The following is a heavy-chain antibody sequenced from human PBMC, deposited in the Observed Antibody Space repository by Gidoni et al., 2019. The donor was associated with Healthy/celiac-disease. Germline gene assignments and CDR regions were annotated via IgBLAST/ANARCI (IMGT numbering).Heavy chain of an antibody. V-gene: IGHV6-1*01. Sequence: QVQLQQSGPGLVKPSQPRSLTCALPGDSVPSNSPAWNWIRQSPSRGLEWLGRTYYRSKWYNDYAVSVKSRITINPDTSKNQFSLQLNSVTPEDTAVYYCAREGAPVITGTLYGMDVWGQGTTVTVSS. CDR1: GDSVPSNSPA. J-gene: IGHJ6*02. D-gene: IGHD1-20*01. CDR3: AREGAPVITGTLYGMDV. CDR2: TYYRSKWYN.